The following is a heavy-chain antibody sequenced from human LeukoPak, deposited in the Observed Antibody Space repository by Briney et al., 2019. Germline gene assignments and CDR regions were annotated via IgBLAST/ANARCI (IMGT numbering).Heavy chain of an antibody. V-gene: IGHV3-23*01. CDR3: AKDGWGSGTYFYSFDY. CDR1: GFSFSTYT. J-gene: IGHJ4*02. CDR2: ISDGGGQT. Sequence: LSGGSLRLSCAASGFSFSTYTMTWVRQAPGKGLEWVSAISDGGGQTYYADSVKGRFTISRDNSKNTLYLQMNSLRAEDTAVYYCAKDGWGSGTYFYSFDYWGQGTLVTVSS. D-gene: IGHD1-26*01.